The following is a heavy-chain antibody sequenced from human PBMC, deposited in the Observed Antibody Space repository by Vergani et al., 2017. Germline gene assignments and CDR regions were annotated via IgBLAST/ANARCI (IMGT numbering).Heavy chain of an antibody. CDR2: INPSGGST. J-gene: IGHJ4*02. D-gene: IGHD2-15*01. Sequence: QVQLVQSGAEVKKPGSSVKVSCKASGYTFTSYYMHWVRQAPGQGLEWMGIINPSGGSTSYAQKFQGRVTMTRDTSTSTVYMELRSLRSEDTAVYYCARGGGYGVVVAAYVDYWGQGTLGTVSS. V-gene: IGHV1-46*01. CDR3: ARGGGYGVVVAAYVDY. CDR1: GYTFTSYY.